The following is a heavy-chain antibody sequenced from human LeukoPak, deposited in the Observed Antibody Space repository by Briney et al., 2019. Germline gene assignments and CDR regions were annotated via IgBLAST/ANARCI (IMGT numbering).Heavy chain of an antibody. CDR2: IKKDVDEK. CDR1: GFTFSSHW. V-gene: IGHV3-7*01. D-gene: IGHD3-10*01. CDR3: ARGPPYGSRSDYFDY. Sequence: GGSLRLSCAASGFTFSSHWMTWIRQAPGKGLEWVASIKKDVDEKYYVDSVKGRFTISRDNAKNSLYLRMNSLRDEDTAVYYCARGPPYGSRSDYFDYWGQGTPVTVSS. J-gene: IGHJ4*02.